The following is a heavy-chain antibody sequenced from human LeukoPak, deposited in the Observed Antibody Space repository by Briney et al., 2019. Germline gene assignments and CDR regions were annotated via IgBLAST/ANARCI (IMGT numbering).Heavy chain of an antibody. D-gene: IGHD3-10*01. CDR2: INPNSGGT. V-gene: IGHV1-2*02. CDR3: ARGHRFYYYGSGSYYNRGHWFDP. Sequence: GASVKVSCKASGYTFTGYYMHWVRQAPGQGLEWMGWINPNSGGTNYAQKFQGRVTMTRDTSISTAYMELSRLRSDDTAVYYCARGHRFYYYGSGSYYNRGHWFDPWGQGTLVTVSS. CDR1: GYTFTGYY. J-gene: IGHJ5*02.